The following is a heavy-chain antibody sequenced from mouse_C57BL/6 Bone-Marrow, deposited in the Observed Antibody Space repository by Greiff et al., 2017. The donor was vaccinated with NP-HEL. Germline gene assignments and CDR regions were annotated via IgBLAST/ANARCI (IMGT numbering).Heavy chain of an antibody. V-gene: IGHV5-16*01. Sequence: EVMLVESEGGLVQPGSSMKLSCTASGFTFSDYYMAWVRQVPEKGLEWVANINYDGSSTYYLDSLKSRFIISRDNAKNILYLQMSSLKSEDTATYYCARGDSSGYVWFAYWGQGTLVTVSA. J-gene: IGHJ3*01. CDR1: GFTFSDYY. CDR3: ARGDSSGYVWFAY. D-gene: IGHD3-2*02. CDR2: INYDGSST.